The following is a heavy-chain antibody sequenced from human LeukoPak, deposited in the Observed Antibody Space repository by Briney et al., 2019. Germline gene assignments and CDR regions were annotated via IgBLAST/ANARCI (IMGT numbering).Heavy chain of an antibody. J-gene: IGHJ3*02. CDR3: ATDRYYYDSSGPWAFDI. Sequence: PRASVKVSCKASGGTFSSYAISWVRQAPGQGLEWMGGIIPIFGTANYAQKFQGRVTMTEDTSTDTAYMELSSLRSEDTAVYYCATDRYYYDSSGPWAFDIWGQGTMVTVSS. CDR2: IIPIFGTA. CDR1: GGTFSSYA. D-gene: IGHD3-22*01. V-gene: IGHV1-69*06.